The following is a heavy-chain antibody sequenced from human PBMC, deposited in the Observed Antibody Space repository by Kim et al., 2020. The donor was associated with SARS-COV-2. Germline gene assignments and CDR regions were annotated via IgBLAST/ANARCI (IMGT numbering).Heavy chain of an antibody. Sequence: KFQGRVTMTRDTSISTAYMELSRLRSDDTAVYYCARVPGLVGSSSAQFDYWGQGTLVTVSS. CDR3: ARVPGLVGSSSAQFDY. D-gene: IGHD6-6*01. V-gene: IGHV1-2*02. J-gene: IGHJ4*02.